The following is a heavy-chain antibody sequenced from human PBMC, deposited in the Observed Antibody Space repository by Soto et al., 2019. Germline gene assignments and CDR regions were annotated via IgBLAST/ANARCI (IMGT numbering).Heavy chain of an antibody. CDR1: GFNFSSYD. Sequence: EVQLVESGGDLVQPGGSLRLSCGASGFNFSSYDFRWVRQSTGKGLEWVSGIGTAGDTYYAGSVKGRFIMSRENAKNSLYLQMNSLRDGDTAVYYCTRGADGFDYWGQGTLVTVSS. CDR2: IGTAGDT. CDR3: TRGADGFDY. J-gene: IGHJ4*02. V-gene: IGHV3-13*01. D-gene: IGHD3-16*01.